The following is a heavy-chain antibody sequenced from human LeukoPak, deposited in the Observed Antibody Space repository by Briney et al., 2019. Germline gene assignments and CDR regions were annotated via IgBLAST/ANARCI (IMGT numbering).Heavy chain of an antibody. V-gene: IGHV1-24*01. J-gene: IGHJ4*02. Sequence: ASVKVSCKVSGYTLTELSMHWVRQAPGKGLEWMGGFDPEDGETIYAQKFQGRVTMTEDTSTDTAYMELSSLRSEDTAVYYCATGVRGYRTPRKDYWGQGTLVTVSS. CDR3: ATGVRGYRTPRKDY. D-gene: IGHD1-14*01. CDR2: FDPEDGET. CDR1: GYTLTELS.